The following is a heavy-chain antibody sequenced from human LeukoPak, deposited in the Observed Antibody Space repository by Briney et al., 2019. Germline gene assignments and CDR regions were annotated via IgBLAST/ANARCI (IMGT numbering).Heavy chain of an antibody. V-gene: IGHV3-23*01. CDR1: GFTFSNYA. D-gene: IGHD2-21*02. CDR2: ISGSGDNT. CDR3: AKDFVVVPGNVNYFDY. J-gene: IGHJ4*02. Sequence: GGSLRLSCAASGFTFSNYAMSWVRQAPGKGLEWVSVISGSGDNTYYADSVKGRFTVSRDNSKNTLYVQMESLRAEDTAVYYCAKDFVVVPGNVNYFDYWGQGTLVTVSS.